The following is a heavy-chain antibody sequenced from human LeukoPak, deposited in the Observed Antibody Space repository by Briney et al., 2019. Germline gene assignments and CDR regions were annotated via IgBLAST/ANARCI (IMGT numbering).Heavy chain of an antibody. CDR1: GFTFSDYY. D-gene: IGHD3-22*01. Sequence: GGSLRLSCAASGFTFSDYYMSWIRQAPGKGLEWVSYISSSGSTIYYADSVKGRFTISRDNAKNSLYLQMNSLRAEDTAVYYCARVPSSPNYYDSSGYHTNFDYWGQGTLVTVSS. CDR2: ISSSGSTI. J-gene: IGHJ4*02. V-gene: IGHV3-11*01. CDR3: ARVPSSPNYYDSSGYHTNFDY.